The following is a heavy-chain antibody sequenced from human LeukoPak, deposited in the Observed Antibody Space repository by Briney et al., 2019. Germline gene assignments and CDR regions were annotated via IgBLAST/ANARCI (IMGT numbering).Heavy chain of an antibody. CDR3: ARKDTAMATNWYFDL. Sequence: PSGTLSLTCAVSGGSISSSNWWSWVRQPPGKGLEWIGEIYHSGSTNYSPSLKSRVTISVDKSKNQFSLKLSSVTAADTAVYYCARKDTAMATNWYFDLWGRGTLVTVSS. J-gene: IGHJ2*01. D-gene: IGHD5-18*01. CDR1: GGSISSSNW. CDR2: IYHSGST. V-gene: IGHV4-4*02.